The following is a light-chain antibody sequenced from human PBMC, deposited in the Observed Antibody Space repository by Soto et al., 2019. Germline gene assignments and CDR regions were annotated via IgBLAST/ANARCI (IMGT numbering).Light chain of an antibody. J-gene: IGKJ5*01. CDR1: QSMSDN. CDR3: QQRTNWPPT. V-gene: IGKV3-11*01. Sequence: IVVTQSPGILSVSQGERATLSCRATQSMSDNLAWSQQKPGQAPGLLIYGASIRATGIPGRFSGSGSGTDFTLTISSLEPEYFTVYYCQQRTNWPPTSAQRTRLEI. CDR2: GAS.